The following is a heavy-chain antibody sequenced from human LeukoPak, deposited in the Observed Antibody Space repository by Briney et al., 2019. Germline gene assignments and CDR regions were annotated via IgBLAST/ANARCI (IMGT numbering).Heavy chain of an antibody. CDR2: IYYSGST. D-gene: IGHD1-26*01. V-gene: IGHV4-59*01. J-gene: IGHJ4*02. Sequence: PSETLSFTCTVSGGSISSYYWSWIRQPPGKGLEWIGYIYYSGSTNYNPSLKSRVTISVDTSKNPFSLKLSSVTAADTAVYYCARDRSGSYLFDYWGQGTLVTVSS. CDR1: GGSISSYY. CDR3: ARDRSGSYLFDY.